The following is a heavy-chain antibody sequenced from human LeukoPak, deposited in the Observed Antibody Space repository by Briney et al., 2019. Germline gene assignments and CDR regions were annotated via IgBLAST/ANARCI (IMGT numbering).Heavy chain of an antibody. CDR1: GYTFTSYD. V-gene: IGHV1-8*01. CDR3: ARGGYYDILTGYYSRTFDP. CDR2: MNPNSGNT. J-gene: IGHJ5*02. Sequence: VASVKVSCKASGYTFTSYDINWVRQATGQGLERMGWMNPNSGNTGYAQKFQGRVTMTRNTSISTAYMELSSLRSEDTAVYYCARGGYYDILTGYYSRTFDPWGQGTLVTVSS. D-gene: IGHD3-9*01.